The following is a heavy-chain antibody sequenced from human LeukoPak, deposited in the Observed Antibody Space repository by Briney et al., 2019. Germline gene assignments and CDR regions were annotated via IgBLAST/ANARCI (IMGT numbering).Heavy chain of an antibody. CDR3: ARTAWNYFGSGNYYAPDY. CDR1: GFMLNIYD. V-gene: IGHV3-33*01. D-gene: IGHD3-10*01. J-gene: IGHJ4*02. Sequence: GGSLRLSCAASGFMLNIYDMHWVRQAPGRGLEWVAMIWYDESNKYYADSVKGRFTISRDNSKNTLYLQMNSLRVDDTAIYYCARTAWNYFGSGNYYAPDYWGQGTLVTVSS. CDR2: IWYDESNK.